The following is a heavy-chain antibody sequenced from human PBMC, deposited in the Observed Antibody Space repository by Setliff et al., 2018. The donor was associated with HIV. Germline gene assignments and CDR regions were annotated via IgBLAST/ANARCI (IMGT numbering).Heavy chain of an antibody. J-gene: IGHJ4*02. CDR2: INTNTGNP. CDR1: GYTFTTYS. V-gene: IGHV7-4-1*02. CDR3: ARDLKRPNSNFWGGYPIHFDS. D-gene: IGHD3-3*01. Sequence: GASVKVSCKVSGYTFTTYSMNWVRQAPGQGLELMGWINTNTGNPTYAQGVTGRFVFSLDTSVSTAYLQISSLKAEDTAVYFCARDLKRPNSNFWGGYPIHFDSWGQGTLVTVSS.